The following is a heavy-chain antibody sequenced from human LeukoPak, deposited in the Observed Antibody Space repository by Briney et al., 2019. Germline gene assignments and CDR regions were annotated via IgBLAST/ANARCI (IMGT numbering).Heavy chain of an antibody. D-gene: IGHD3-22*01. CDR3: ARVGSSGHPYYFDY. CDR2: INPNSGGT. CDR1: GYTFTGYY. Sequence: GASVKVSCKASGYTFTGYYMHWVRQAPGQGLEWMGWINPNSGGTNYAQKFQGRVTMTRDTSISTAYMELSRLRSDDTAVYYCARVGSSGHPYYFDYWGQGTLVTVSS. V-gene: IGHV1-2*02. J-gene: IGHJ4*02.